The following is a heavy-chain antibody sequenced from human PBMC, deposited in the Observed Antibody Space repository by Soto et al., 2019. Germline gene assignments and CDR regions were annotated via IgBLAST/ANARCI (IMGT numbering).Heavy chain of an antibody. V-gene: IGHV1-46*01. Sequence: QVQLVQSGAEVKKPGASVKVSCKASGYTFTSYYMHWVRQAPGQGLEWMGIINPSGGSTSYAQKFQGRVTMTRETSTGTVYMGLSSLGSEDTAVYYCAKGYCSGGSCYGGRPSVSYPLGYWGQGTLVTVSS. D-gene: IGHD2-15*01. CDR1: GYTFTSYY. CDR2: INPSGGST. J-gene: IGHJ4*02. CDR3: AKGYCSGGSCYGGRPSVSYPLGY.